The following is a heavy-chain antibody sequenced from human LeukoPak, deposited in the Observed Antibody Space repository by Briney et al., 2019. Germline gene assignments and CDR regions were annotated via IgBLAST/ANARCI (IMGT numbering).Heavy chain of an antibody. V-gene: IGHV5-51*01. Sequence: GESLKISCKGSGYIFTSYWIGWVRQMPGKGLEWMGVIYPGDSDTRYSPSFQGQVTISADKSISTAYLQWSSLKASDTAMYNCARRIYTSSSGSDYWGQGTLVTVSS. CDR3: ARRIYTSSSGSDY. D-gene: IGHD6-6*01. J-gene: IGHJ4*02. CDR2: IYPGDSDT. CDR1: GYIFTSYW.